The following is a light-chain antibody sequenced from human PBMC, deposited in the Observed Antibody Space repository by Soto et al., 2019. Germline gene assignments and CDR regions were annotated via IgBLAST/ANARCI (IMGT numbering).Light chain of an antibody. V-gene: IGKV3-11*01. J-gene: IGKJ4*01. CDR1: QSVSSY. CDR2: DAS. CDR3: QQRSNWPPLT. Sequence: EIVLTQSPATLSLSPGERATLSCRASQSVSSYLAWYQQKPGQAPGLLIYDASNRAIGIPARFSGSGSGTDFTLTISSLEPEDFAVYYCQQRSNWPPLTFGGGTKVEIK.